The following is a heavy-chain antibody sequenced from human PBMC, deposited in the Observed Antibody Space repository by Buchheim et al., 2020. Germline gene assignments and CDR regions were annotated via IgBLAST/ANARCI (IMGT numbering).Heavy chain of an antibody. CDR1: VGSISSYY. D-gene: IGHD3-22*01. Sequence: QVQLQESGPGLVKPSETLSLTCNVSVGSISSYYWSWIRQPPGKGLEWIGYIYYSGSTNHNPSLKSRVTITVDTSKNQFSLKLSSVTAADTAVYYCARGGSSGYFYGWGQGTL. CDR2: IYYSGST. V-gene: IGHV4-59*01. CDR3: ARGGSSGYFYG. J-gene: IGHJ4*02.